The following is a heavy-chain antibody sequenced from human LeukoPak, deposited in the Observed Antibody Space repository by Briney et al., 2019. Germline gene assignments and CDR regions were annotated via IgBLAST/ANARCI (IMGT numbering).Heavy chain of an antibody. V-gene: IGHV4-38-2*01. CDR3: ARGATIAVAGQDDAFDI. D-gene: IGHD6-19*01. Sequence: SETLSLTCAVSGYSISRGYYWGWIRRPPGKGLEWIGSIYHSGSTYYNPSLKSRVTISVDTSKNQFSLKLSSVTAADTAVYYCARGATIAVAGQDDAFDIWGQGTMVTVSS. J-gene: IGHJ3*02. CDR2: IYHSGST. CDR1: GYSISRGYY.